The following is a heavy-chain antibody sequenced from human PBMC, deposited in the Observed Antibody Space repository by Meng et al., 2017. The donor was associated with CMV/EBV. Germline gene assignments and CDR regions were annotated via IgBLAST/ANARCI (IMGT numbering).Heavy chain of an antibody. Sequence: GESLKISCAASGFTFSSYWMHWVRQAPGKGLMWVSRINSDGSSTSYADSVKGRFTISRDNAKNTLYLQMNSLRAEDTAVYYCARDSSISDFWSGYYVGGYYYYGMDVWGQGTTVTVSS. CDR1: GFTFSSYW. V-gene: IGHV3-74*01. CDR2: INSDGSST. D-gene: IGHD3-3*01. CDR3: ARDSSISDFWSGYYVGGYYYYGMDV. J-gene: IGHJ6*02.